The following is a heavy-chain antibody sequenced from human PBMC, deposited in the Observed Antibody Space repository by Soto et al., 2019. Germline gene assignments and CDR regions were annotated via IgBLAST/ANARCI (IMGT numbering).Heavy chain of an antibody. V-gene: IGHV3-30*18. CDR3: AKCGSSYSDPIDD. Sequence: QVQLVESGGGLVQPGRSLRLSCAASGFTFSFYGMHWVRQAPGKGLEWLAVISYDERNKFYADSVKGRFTVSRDNSKNTLSLQMNSLRTEDTAVYYCAKCGSSYSDPIDDWGQGTLVTVSS. CDR1: GFTFSFYG. J-gene: IGHJ4*02. CDR2: ISYDERNK. D-gene: IGHD6-6*01.